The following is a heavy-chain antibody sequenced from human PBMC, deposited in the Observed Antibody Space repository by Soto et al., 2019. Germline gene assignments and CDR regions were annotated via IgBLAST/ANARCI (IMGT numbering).Heavy chain of an antibody. CDR2: RSISGGDE. D-gene: IGHD6-6*01. Sequence: QVQLVESGGGVVQPGKSLRLSCAASGFTFSSYAMHCARQAPGKGLEGVTVRSISGGDEYYAESVRGRFTISRDDSKNTLYLQMDSLRVEDTAVYYCARGTIVARQHLDYWGQGTLVTISS. J-gene: IGHJ4*02. CDR3: ARGTIVARQHLDY. CDR1: GFTFSSYA. V-gene: IGHV3-30*03.